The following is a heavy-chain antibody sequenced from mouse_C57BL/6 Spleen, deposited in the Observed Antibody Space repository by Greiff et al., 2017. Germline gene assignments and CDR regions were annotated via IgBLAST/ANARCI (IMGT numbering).Heavy chain of an antibody. D-gene: IGHD1-1*01. CDR2: IDPEDGET. CDR3: ARPATDGSSFLDY. V-gene: IGHV14-2*01. Sequence: VQLQQSGAELVKPGASVKLSCTASGFNIKDYYMHWVKQRPEQGLEWIGRIDPEDGETKYATKFQGKATITADTSSNTAYLQLSSLTSEDTAVYYCARPATDGSSFLDYWGQGTTLTVSS. J-gene: IGHJ2*01. CDR1: GFNIKDYY.